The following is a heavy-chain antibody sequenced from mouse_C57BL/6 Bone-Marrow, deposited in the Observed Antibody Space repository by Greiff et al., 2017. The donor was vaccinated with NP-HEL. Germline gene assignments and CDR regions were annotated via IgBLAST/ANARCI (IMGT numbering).Heavy chain of an antibody. CDR1: GFSLTSYG. Sequence: QVQLKESGPGLVQPSQSLSITCTVSGFSLTSYGVHWVRQSPGKGLEWLGVIWSGGSTDYNAAFISRLSISKDNSKSQVFFKMNSLQADDTAIYYCASLSTMVTTRGFAYWGQGTLVTVSA. CDR3: ASLSTMVTTRGFAY. D-gene: IGHD2-2*01. J-gene: IGHJ3*01. V-gene: IGHV2-2*01. CDR2: IWSGGST.